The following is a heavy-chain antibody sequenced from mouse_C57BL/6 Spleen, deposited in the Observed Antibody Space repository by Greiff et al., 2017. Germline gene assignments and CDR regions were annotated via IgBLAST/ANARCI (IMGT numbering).Heavy chain of an antibody. CDR1: GFTFSDYY. V-gene: IGHV5-16*02. CDR3: ARVYYSNYGDAMDY. CDR2: INYDGSST. Sequence: EVTLMESEGGLVQPGSSMKLSCTASGFTFSDYYMAWVRQVPEKGLAWVANINYDGSSTYYLDSLKSRFIISRDNAKNILFLQMSSLKSEDTAMYDCARVYYSNYGDAMDYWGQGTSVTVAS. J-gene: IGHJ4*01. D-gene: IGHD2-5*01.